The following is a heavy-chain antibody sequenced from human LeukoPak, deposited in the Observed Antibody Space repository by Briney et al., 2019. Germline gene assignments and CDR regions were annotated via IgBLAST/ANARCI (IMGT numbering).Heavy chain of an antibody. CDR1: GYTFTSYD. Sequence: ASVKVSCKAPGYTFTSYDINWVRQATGQGLEWMGWMNPNSGNTGFAQKFQGRVAMTRNTSISTAYMELSSLRSEDTAVYYCARSKTGTADYWGQGTLVTVSS. CDR3: ARSKTGTADY. J-gene: IGHJ4*02. D-gene: IGHD1-1*01. V-gene: IGHV1-8*01. CDR2: MNPNSGNT.